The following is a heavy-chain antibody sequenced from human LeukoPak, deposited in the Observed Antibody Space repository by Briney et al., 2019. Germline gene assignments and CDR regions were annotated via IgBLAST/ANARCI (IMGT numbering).Heavy chain of an antibody. CDR2: IYYHENT. D-gene: IGHD3/OR15-3a*01. CDR3: ARQTGSGLFILP. Sequence: PSETLSLTCTVSGGSISSSSDYWGWIRQAPGKGLEWIGSIYYHENTYYNSSRKSRGTISVGTCKNQFSLKLNSVTAADTAVYYCARQTGSGLFILPGGQGTLVTVSS. J-gene: IGHJ4*02. V-gene: IGHV4-39*01. CDR1: GGSISSSSDY.